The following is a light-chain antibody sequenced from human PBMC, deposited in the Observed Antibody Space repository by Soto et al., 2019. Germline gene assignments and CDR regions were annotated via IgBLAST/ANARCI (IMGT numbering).Light chain of an antibody. J-gene: IGKJ1*01. Sequence: EIVLTQSPGTLSLSPGERATLPARASRRVSSRYLAWYQQKPGQAPRLLIYGASSRATGIPDRFSGSGSGTDFTLTISRLEPEDFAVYYCQQYDSSPVTFGQGTKVEIK. CDR3: QQYDSSPVT. V-gene: IGKV3-20*01. CDR1: RRVSSRY. CDR2: GAS.